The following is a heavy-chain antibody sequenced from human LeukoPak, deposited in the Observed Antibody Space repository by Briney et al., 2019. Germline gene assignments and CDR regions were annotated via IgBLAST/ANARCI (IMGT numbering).Heavy chain of an antibody. CDR2: ISSSSSYI. J-gene: IGHJ4*02. V-gene: IGHV3-21*01. CDR3: ATETAQSRVVIEDY. Sequence: PGGSLRLSCAASGFTFSSYSMNWVRQAPGKGLEWVSSISSSSSYIYYADSVKGRFTISRDNAKSSLYLQMNSLRAEDTAVYYCATETAQSRVVIEDYWGQGTLVTVSS. CDR1: GFTFSSYS. D-gene: IGHD3-3*01.